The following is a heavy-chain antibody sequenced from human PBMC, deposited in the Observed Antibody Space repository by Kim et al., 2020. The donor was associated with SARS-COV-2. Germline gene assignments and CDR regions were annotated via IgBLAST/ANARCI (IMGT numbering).Heavy chain of an antibody. V-gene: IGHV4-4*02. CDR2: IYHSGST. CDR1: GGSISSSNW. CDR3: ARDPAAAVAGHFDY. D-gene: IGHD6-19*01. Sequence: SETLSLTCAVSGGSISSSNWWSWVRQPPGKGLEWIGEIYHSGSTNYNPSLKSRVTITVDKSKNQFSLKLSSVTAADTAVYYCARDPAAAVAGHFDYWGQGTLVTVSS. J-gene: IGHJ4*02.